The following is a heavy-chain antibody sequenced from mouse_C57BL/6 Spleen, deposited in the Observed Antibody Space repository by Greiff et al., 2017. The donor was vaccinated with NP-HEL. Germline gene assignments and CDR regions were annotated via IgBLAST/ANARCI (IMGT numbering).Heavy chain of an antibody. D-gene: IGHD2-4*01. CDR2: IDPSDSET. V-gene: IGHV1-52*01. J-gene: IGHJ4*01. CDR3: ARENDYDRYYAMDY. Sequence: VQLQQPGAELVRPGSSVKLSCKASGYTFTSYWMHWVKQRPIQGLEWIGNIDPSDSETHYNQKFKDKATLTVDKSSSTAYMQLSSLTSEDSAVYYCARENDYDRYYAMDYWGQGTSVTVSS. CDR1: GYTFTSYW.